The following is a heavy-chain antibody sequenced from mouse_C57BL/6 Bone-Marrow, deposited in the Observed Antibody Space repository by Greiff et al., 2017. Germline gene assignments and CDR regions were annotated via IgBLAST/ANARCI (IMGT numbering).Heavy chain of an antibody. V-gene: IGHV5-9*01. Sequence: EVNLVESGGGLVKPGGSLKLSCAASGFTFSSYTMSWVRQTPEKRLEWVATISGGGGNTYYPDSVKGRFTISRDNAKNTLDLQKSSLRSEDTALYYCSRREVPYYAMDYWGRGTSVTVSA. CDR2: ISGGGGNT. CDR1: GFTFSSYT. J-gene: IGHJ4*01. CDR3: SRREVPYYAMDY.